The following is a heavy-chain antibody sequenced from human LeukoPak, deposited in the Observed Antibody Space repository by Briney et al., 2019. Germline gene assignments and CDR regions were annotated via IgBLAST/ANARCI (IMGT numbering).Heavy chain of an antibody. D-gene: IGHD1-26*01. V-gene: IGHV5-51*01. CDR1: GYSFTSYW. J-gene: IGHJ3*02. CDR3: AAFRDRRGATADAFDI. CDR2: IYPGDSDT. Sequence: GESLKISCKGSGYSFTSYWIGWVRQMPGKGLEWMGIIYPGDSDTRYSPSFQGQVTISADKSISTAYLQWSSLKASDTAMYYCAAFRDRRGATADAFDIWGQGTMVTVSS.